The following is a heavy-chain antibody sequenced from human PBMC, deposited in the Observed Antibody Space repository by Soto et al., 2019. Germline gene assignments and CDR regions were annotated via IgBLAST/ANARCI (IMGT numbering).Heavy chain of an antibody. J-gene: IGHJ6*02. CDR3: ARGDSTDCSNGVCSFFYNHDMDV. D-gene: IGHD2-8*01. CDR2: INPRSGGT. Sequence: VKVSCKASGYSFTDYHIHWVRQAPGQGLEWLGRINPRSGGTSTAQKFQGWVTMTTDTSISTASMELTRLTSDDTAIYYCARGDSTDCSNGVCSFFYNHDMDVWGQGTTVTVSS. V-gene: IGHV1-2*04. CDR1: GYSFTDYH.